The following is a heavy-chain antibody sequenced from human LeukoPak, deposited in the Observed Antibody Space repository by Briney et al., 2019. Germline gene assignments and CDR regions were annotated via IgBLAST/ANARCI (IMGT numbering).Heavy chain of an antibody. CDR2: IYYSGST. CDR3: ARDVDSGYSYGHFDY. D-gene: IGHD5-18*01. Sequence: SDTLSLTCTVSGGSISSADYYWSWIRQPPGKGLEWIGYIYYSGSTYYNPSLKSRVTISVDTSKNQFSLKLSSVTAADTAVYYCARDVDSGYSYGHFDYWGQGTLVTVSS. CDR1: GGSISSADYY. V-gene: IGHV4-30-4*02. J-gene: IGHJ4*02.